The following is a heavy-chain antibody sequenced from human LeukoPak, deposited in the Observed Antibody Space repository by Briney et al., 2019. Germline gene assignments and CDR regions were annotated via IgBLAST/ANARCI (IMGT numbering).Heavy chain of an antibody. CDR3: ARDHHFDWLFYSAFGI. CDR1: GGSISSSSYY. Sequence: PSETLSLTCTVSGGSISSSSYYWGWIRQPPGKGLEWIGSIYYSGSTYYNPSLKSRVTISVDTSKNQFSLKLSSVTAADTAVYYCARDHHFDWLFYSAFGIWGQGTMVTVSS. CDR2: IYYSGST. D-gene: IGHD3-9*01. V-gene: IGHV4-39*07. J-gene: IGHJ3*02.